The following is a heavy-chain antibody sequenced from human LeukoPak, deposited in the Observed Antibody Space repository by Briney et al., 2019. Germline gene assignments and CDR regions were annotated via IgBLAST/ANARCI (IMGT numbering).Heavy chain of an antibody. CDR1: GDSVSSNIAA. CDR3: ARVPTDTGALDY. J-gene: IGHJ4*02. D-gene: IGHD1-14*01. Sequence: SQTLSLTCAISGDSVSSNIAAWNWIRQSPSGGLEWLGRTYYRSKWYNDYAVSVKSRITINPDTSKNQFPLQLNSVTPEDTAVYYCARVPTDTGALDYWGQGTLVTVSS. CDR2: TYYRSKWYN. V-gene: IGHV6-1*01.